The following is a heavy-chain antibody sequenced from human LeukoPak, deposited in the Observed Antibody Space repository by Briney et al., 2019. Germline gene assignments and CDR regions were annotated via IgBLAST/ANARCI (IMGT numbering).Heavy chain of an antibody. D-gene: IGHD1-26*01. V-gene: IGHV4-59*01. Sequence: SETLSLTCIVSGGSINSYYWSWIRQPPGKGLEWIGYIYYSGSTNYNPSLKSRVTISVDASKNQFSLKLNSVTAADTAVYYCARLGSYFDYWGQGTLVTVSS. CDR1: GGSINSYY. CDR3: ARLGSYFDY. CDR2: IYYSGST. J-gene: IGHJ4*02.